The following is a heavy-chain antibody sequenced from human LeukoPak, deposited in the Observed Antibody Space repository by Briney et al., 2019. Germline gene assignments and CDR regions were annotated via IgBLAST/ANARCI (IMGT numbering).Heavy chain of an antibody. CDR3: ARDAGISGHTVLDY. J-gene: IGHJ4*02. V-gene: IGHV3-7*01. CDR1: GFTFSSYW. D-gene: IGHD2-21*01. Sequence: GGSLRLSCAASGFTFSSYWMSWVRQAPGKGLEWVANIKQDEREKYYVDSVKGRFTISRDNAKNSLYLEMNSLRAEHTAVYYCARDAGISGHTVLDYWGQGTLVTVSS. CDR2: IKQDEREK.